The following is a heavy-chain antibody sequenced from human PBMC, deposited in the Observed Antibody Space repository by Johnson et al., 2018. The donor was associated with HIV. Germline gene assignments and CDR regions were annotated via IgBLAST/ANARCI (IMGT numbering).Heavy chain of an antibody. V-gene: IGHV3-30*18. CDR2: ISYDGSNK. Sequence: VQLVESGGGVVQPGRSLRLSCAASGFTFSSYGMHWVRQAPGKGLEWVAVISYDGSNKYYAESVKGRFTISRDNSKNTLYLQMNSLRAEDTAVYYCAKQHEQLVEPDAFDIWGQGTMVTVSS. CDR1: GFTFSSYG. D-gene: IGHD6-6*01. J-gene: IGHJ3*02. CDR3: AKQHEQLVEPDAFDI.